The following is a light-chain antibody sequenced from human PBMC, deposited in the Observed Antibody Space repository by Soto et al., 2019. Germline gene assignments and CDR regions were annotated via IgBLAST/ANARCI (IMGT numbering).Light chain of an antibody. V-gene: IGKV3-15*01. CDR2: GAS. J-gene: IGKJ1*01. CDR3: QQYDNWPQT. CDR1: QSVSNN. Sequence: EIVLTQSPGTLSLSPGERATLSCRASQSVSNNYLAWYQQKPGQAPRLLIYGASTRATGIPARFSGRGSGTEFTLTISSLQSVDFAVYYCQQYDNWPQTFGQGTKVDI.